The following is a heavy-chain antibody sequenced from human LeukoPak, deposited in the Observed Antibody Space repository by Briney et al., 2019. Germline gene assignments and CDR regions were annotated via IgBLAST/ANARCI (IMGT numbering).Heavy chain of an antibody. CDR3: ARSIHFDWLFDY. J-gene: IGHJ4*02. CDR2: INPNSGGT. D-gene: IGHD3-9*01. Sequence: ASVKASCKASGYTFTGYYMHWVRQAPGQGLEWMGWINPNSGGTNYAQKFQGRVTMTRDTSISTAYMELSRLRFDDTAVYYCARSIHFDWLFDYWGQGTLVTVSS. V-gene: IGHV1-2*02. CDR1: GYTFTGYY.